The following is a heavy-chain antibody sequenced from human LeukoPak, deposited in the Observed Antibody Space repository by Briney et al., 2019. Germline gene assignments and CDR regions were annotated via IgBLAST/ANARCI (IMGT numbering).Heavy chain of an antibody. CDR3: ARYLHYYDSSGLSTHDAFDI. V-gene: IGHV4-4*02. CDR2: ISHSGTT. CDR1: GGSISSYIW. Sequence: PSETLSLTCAVSGGSISSYIWWSWVRQPPGKGPEWIEEISHSGTTNYNPSLKSRVTISVDKSKNQFSLNLSSVTAADTAVYYCARYLHYYDSSGLSTHDAFDIWGQGTMVTVSS. D-gene: IGHD3-22*01. J-gene: IGHJ3*02.